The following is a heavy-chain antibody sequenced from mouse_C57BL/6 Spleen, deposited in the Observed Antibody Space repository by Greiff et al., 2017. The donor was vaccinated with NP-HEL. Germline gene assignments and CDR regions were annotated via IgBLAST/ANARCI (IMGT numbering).Heavy chain of an antibody. V-gene: IGHV1-69*01. Sequence: QVQLQQPGAELVMPGASVKLSCKASGYTFTSYWMHWVKQRPGQGLEWIGEIDPSDSYTNYNQKFKGKSTLTVDKSSSTAYMQLSSLTSEASAVYYCARTAQATAWFAYWGQGTLVTVAA. J-gene: IGHJ3*01. CDR2: IDPSDSYT. CDR3: ARTAQATAWFAY. D-gene: IGHD3-2*02. CDR1: GYTFTSYW.